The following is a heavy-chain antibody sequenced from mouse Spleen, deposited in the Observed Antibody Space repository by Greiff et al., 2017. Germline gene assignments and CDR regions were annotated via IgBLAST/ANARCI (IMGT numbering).Heavy chain of an antibody. Sequence: EVQVVESGGGLVQPGGSMKLSCAASGFTFSDAWMDWVRQSPEKGLEWVAEIRNKANNHATYYAESVKGRFTISRDDSKSSVYLQMNSLRAEDTGIYYCTRGGTTGNYFDYWGQGTTLTVSS. V-gene: IGHV6-6*01. J-gene: IGHJ2*01. D-gene: IGHD4-1*01. CDR1: GFTFSDAW. CDR3: TRGGTTGNYFDY. CDR2: IRNKANNHAT.